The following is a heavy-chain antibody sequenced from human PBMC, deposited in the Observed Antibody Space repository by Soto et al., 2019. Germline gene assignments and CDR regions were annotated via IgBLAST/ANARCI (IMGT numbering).Heavy chain of an antibody. CDR1: GYTFTSYG. V-gene: IGHV1-18*01. D-gene: IGHD5-12*01. CDR3: ARDGGDSGYDWEGYFDY. J-gene: IGHJ4*02. Sequence: ASVKVSCKASGYTFTSYGISWVRQAPGQGLEWMGWISAYNGNTNYAQKLQGRVTMTTDTSTSTAYMELRSLRSDDTAVYYCARDGGDSGYDWEGYFDYWGQGTLVTVSS. CDR2: ISAYNGNT.